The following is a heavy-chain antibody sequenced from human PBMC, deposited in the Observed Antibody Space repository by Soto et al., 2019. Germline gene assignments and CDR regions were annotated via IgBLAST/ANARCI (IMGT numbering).Heavy chain of an antibody. Sequence: GGSLRLSCAASGFTFSNFWMHWVRQVPGKGLVWVSRINSDGSSTNYADSVKGRFTISRDNSKNTLHLQMNSLRAEDTAVYYCARGDYYDSSGPFSDAFDIWGQGTMVTVSS. J-gene: IGHJ3*02. CDR1: GFTFSNFW. CDR2: INSDGSST. D-gene: IGHD3-22*01. CDR3: ARGDYYDSSGPFSDAFDI. V-gene: IGHV3-74*01.